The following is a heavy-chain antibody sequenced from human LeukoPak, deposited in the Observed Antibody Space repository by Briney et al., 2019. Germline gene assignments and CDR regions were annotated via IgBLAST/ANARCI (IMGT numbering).Heavy chain of an antibody. CDR1: EYTFTGYY. Sequence: ASVKVSCKASEYTFTGYYLHWVRQAPGQGLEWMGWINPNSGATNYAQNFQGRVTMTRDTSISTAYMGLSRLRSDDTAVYYCARGLGYCSTPDCPARVFCFDYWGQGTLVTVSS. J-gene: IGHJ4*02. CDR2: INPNSGAT. CDR3: ARGLGYCSTPDCPARVFCFDY. V-gene: IGHV1-2*02. D-gene: IGHD2-15*01.